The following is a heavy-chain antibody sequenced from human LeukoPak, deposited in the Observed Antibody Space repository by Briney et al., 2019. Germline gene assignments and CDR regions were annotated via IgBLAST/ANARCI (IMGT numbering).Heavy chain of an antibody. CDR1: GYTFTCYY. J-gene: IGHJ4*02. Sequence: ASVKVSCKASGYTFTCYYMHWVRQAPGQGLEWMGWINPNSGGTNYAQKFQGRVTMTRDTSISTAYMELSRLRSDDTAVYYCARLWSGTAPFDYWGQGTLVTVSS. CDR3: ARLWSGTAPFDY. D-gene: IGHD2-21*02. V-gene: IGHV1-2*02. CDR2: INPNSGGT.